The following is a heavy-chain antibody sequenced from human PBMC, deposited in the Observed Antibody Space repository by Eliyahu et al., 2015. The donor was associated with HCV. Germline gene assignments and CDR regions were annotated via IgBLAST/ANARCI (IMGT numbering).Heavy chain of an antibody. D-gene: IGHD3-3*01. CDR3: AHVFRIAIFGVGGNYYFDH. V-gene: IGHV2-5*01. CDR2: IXWNDDK. Sequence: QITLKESGPTLVKPTQTLTLTFTFSGFSLXTXXXGXGWXRQPPGKALEWLALIXWNDDKRYSPSLKTRLTIAKDTSKNQVVLTMTNMDPVDTATYYCAHVFRIAIFGVGGNYYFDHWGQGTLVTVSS. J-gene: IGHJ4*02. CDR1: GFSLXTXXXG.